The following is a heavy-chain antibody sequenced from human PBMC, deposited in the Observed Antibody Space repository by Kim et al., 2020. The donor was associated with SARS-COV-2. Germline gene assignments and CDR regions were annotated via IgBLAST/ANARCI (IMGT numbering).Heavy chain of an antibody. CDR2: ISSSSSYI. J-gene: IGHJ4*02. CDR3: ARRVKHSSGWSGFDY. CDR1: GFTFSSYS. V-gene: IGHV3-21*01. Sequence: GGSLRLSCAASGFTFSSYSMNWVRQAPGKGLEWVSSISSSSSYIYYADSVKGRFTISRDNAKNSLYLQMNSLRAEDTAVYYCARRVKHSSGWSGFDYWGQGTLVTVSS. D-gene: IGHD6-19*01.